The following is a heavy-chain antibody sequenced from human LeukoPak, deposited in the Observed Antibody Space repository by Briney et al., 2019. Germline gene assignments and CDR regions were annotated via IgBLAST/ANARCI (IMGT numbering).Heavy chain of an antibody. D-gene: IGHD6-13*01. V-gene: IGHV4-4*07. Sequence: SETLSLTCAVSGGSIKNYYWTWIRQSAGKGLEWIGRIYSSGITNYNPSLTGRVVMSVDVSKSQFSLELTSVTAADTAVYYCARHPSAAAKLLFDYWGQGTLVTVSS. CDR3: ARHPSAAAKLLFDY. J-gene: IGHJ4*02. CDR1: GGSIKNYY. CDR2: IYSSGIT.